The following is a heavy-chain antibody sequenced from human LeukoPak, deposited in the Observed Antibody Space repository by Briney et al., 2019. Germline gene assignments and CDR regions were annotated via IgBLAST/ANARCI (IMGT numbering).Heavy chain of an antibody. D-gene: IGHD2-2*01. Sequence: GGSLRLSCAASGFTFDDYAMHCVRQAPGKGLEWVSLISWDGGSTYYADSVKGRFTISRDNSKNSLYLQMNSLRAEDTALYYCAKDEGSGYCSSTSCYGLYYMDVWGKGTTVTVSS. J-gene: IGHJ6*03. CDR3: AKDEGSGYCSSTSCYGLYYMDV. CDR2: ISWDGGST. V-gene: IGHV3-43D*03. CDR1: GFTFDDYA.